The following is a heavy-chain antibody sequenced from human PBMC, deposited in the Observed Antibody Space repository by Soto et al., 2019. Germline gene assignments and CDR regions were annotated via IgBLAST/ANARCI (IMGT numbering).Heavy chain of an antibody. J-gene: IGHJ4*02. CDR2: IYYSGST. D-gene: IGHD6-13*01. V-gene: IGHV4-39*01. CDR1: GGSISSSSYY. Sequence: ETLSLTCTVSGGSISSSSYYWGWIRQPPGKGLEWIGSIYYSGSTYYNPSLKSRVTISVDTSKNQFSLKLSSVTAADTAVYYCARRKQQLVWGFDYWGQGTLVTVSS. CDR3: ARRKQQLVWGFDY.